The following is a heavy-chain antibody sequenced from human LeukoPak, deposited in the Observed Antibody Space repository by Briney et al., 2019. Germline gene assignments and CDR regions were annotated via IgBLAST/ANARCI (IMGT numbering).Heavy chain of an antibody. Sequence: SVKVSCKASGYTFTSYDINWVRQATGQGPEWMGWMSPNSGNTGYAQKFQGRVTITRNTSIGTTYMELSSLISEDTAVYYCARGRWSSSGLFDSWGQGTLVTVSS. D-gene: IGHD6-19*01. CDR2: MSPNSGNT. V-gene: IGHV1-8*03. CDR3: ARGRWSSSGLFDS. J-gene: IGHJ4*02. CDR1: GYTFTSYD.